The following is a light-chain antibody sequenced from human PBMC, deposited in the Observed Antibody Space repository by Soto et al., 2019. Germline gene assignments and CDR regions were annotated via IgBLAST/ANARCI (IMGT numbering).Light chain of an antibody. CDR2: EVT. CDR1: SSDVGRYNY. CDR3: CSYAGSYTFV. J-gene: IGLJ1*01. Sequence: QSVLTQPPSASGSPGQSVTISCIGTSSDVGRYNYVSWYQHHPGKAPKLIIYEVTKRPSGVPDRFSGSKSGNTASLTVSGLQADDEADYYCCSYAGSYTFVFGIGTKV. V-gene: IGLV2-8*01.